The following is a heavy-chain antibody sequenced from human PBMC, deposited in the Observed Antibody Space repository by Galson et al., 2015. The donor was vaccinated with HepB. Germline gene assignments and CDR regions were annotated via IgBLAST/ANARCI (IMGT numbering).Heavy chain of an antibody. CDR1: GYTFTTYG. J-gene: IGHJ4*02. D-gene: IGHD4-23*01. V-gene: IGHV1-18*04. Sequence: SVKVSCKASGYTFTTYGFTWVRQAPGQGLEWMGWISTYNGNTNYAQNLQGRVTMTADTSTSTAYMELRSLRSDDTAVYYCAIIDYGGGSKVDYWGQGTLVTVSS. CDR3: AIIDYGGGSKVDY. CDR2: ISTYNGNT.